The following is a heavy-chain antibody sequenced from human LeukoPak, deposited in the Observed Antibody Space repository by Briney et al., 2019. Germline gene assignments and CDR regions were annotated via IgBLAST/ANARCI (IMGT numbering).Heavy chain of an antibody. CDR1: GFTFSSYG. CDR2: ISYDGSNK. J-gene: IGHJ4*02. CDR3: AKDGGYSYGPGLAYYFDY. V-gene: IGHV3-30*18. D-gene: IGHD5-18*01. Sequence: PGGSLRFSCAASGFTFSSYGMHWVRQAPGKGLEWVAVISYDGSNKYYADSVKGRFTISRDNSKNTPYLQMNSLRAEDTAVYYCAKDGGYSYGPGLAYYFDYWGQGTLVTVSS.